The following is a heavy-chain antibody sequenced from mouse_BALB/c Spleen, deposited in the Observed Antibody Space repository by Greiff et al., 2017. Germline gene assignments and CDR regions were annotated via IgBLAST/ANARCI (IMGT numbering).Heavy chain of an antibody. D-gene: IGHD2-1*01. CDR3: ASIYGNSYYYAMDY. CDR1: GFTFSSFG. J-gene: IGHJ4*01. Sequence: EVKLQESGGGLVQPGGSRKLSCAASGFTFSSFGMHWVRQAPEKGLEWVAYISSGSSTIYYADTVKGRFTISRDNPKNTLFLQMTSLRSEDTAMYYCASIYGNSYYYAMDYWGQGTSVTVSS. V-gene: IGHV5-17*02. CDR2: ISSGSSTI.